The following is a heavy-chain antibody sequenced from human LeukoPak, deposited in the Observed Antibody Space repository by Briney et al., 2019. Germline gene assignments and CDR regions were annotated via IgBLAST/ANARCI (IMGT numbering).Heavy chain of an antibody. Sequence: PGGSLRLSCAASGFTFNSYGMSWVRQAPGKGLEWVSAISGSGANTYYADSVKGRFTISRDNSKNTLYLQMNSLRAEDTAVYYCAAYCRGTSCYPVEDVWGKGTTVTISS. CDR2: ISGSGANT. CDR3: AAYCRGTSCYPVEDV. J-gene: IGHJ6*04. D-gene: IGHD2-2*01. CDR1: GFTFNSYG. V-gene: IGHV3-23*01.